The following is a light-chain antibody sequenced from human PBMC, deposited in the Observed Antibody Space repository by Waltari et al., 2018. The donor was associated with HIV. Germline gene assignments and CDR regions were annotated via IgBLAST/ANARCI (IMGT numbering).Light chain of an antibody. CDR1: NIERKS. CDR3: QVWGSSIERVL. J-gene: IGLJ3*02. Sequence: SVLTQPPSVSVAPGMTARITRGGKNIERKSVHWYQQKPGQVPILVRYYDQDQPSGIPGRFAGTNSGNTAPLTMTRVGAGDKADYYCQVWGSSIERVLFGGGTRLTVL. V-gene: IGLV3-21*01. CDR2: YDQ.